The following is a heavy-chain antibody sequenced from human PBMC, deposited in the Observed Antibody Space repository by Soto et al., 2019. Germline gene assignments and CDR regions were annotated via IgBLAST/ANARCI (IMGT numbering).Heavy chain of an antibody. CDR3: ARGPSCSSTSCYLWLDY. D-gene: IGHD2-2*01. CDR2: IIPIFGTA. V-gene: IGHV1-69*01. CDR1: GGTFSSYA. J-gene: IGHJ4*02. Sequence: QVQLVQSGAEVKKPGSSVKVSCKASGGTFSSYAISWVRQAPGQGLAWMGGIIPIFGTANYAQKFQGRVTITADEYTSTAYRELSSLRSEDTAGYYCARGPSCSSTSCYLWLDYWGQGTLVTVSS.